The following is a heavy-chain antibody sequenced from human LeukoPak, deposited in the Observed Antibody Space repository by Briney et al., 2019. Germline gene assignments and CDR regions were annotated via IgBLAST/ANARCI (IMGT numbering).Heavy chain of an antibody. CDR2: ISGSGDST. D-gene: IGHD3-3*01. J-gene: IGHJ4*02. Sequence: GGSLRLSCAASGFTFSSHAMSWVRQAPGKGLEWVSAISGSGDSTYYADSVKGRFTISRDSSMETLYLQMNSLRAEDTATYFCAKRLSFGVAIGDFDYWGQGTLVTVSS. CDR3: AKRLSFGVAIGDFDY. CDR1: GFTFSSHA. V-gene: IGHV3-23*01.